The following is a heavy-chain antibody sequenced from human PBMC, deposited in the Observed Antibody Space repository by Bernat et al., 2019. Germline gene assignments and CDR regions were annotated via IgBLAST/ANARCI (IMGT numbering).Heavy chain of an antibody. J-gene: IGHJ4*02. CDR2: IDPSDSYT. Sequence: EVQLVQSGAEVKKPGESLRISCKGSGYSFTSYWISWVRQMPGKGLEWMGRIDPSDSYTNYSPSFQGHVTISADKSISTAYLQWSSLKASDTAMYYCARDSSSLRYFDLLYDYWGQGTLVTVSS. D-gene: IGHD3-9*01. CDR1: GYSFTSYW. V-gene: IGHV5-10-1*01. CDR3: ARDSSSLRYFDLLYDY.